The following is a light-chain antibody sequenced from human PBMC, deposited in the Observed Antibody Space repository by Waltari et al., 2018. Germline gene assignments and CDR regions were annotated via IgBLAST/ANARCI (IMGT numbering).Light chain of an antibody. CDR1: QSVSSSY. CDR2: GAS. V-gene: IGKV3-20*01. J-gene: IGKJ3*01. Sequence: EIVLPQSPGTLSLSPGEKATLSCRTSQSVSSSYLTWYQQKPGQAPRLLIFGASSRATGIPDRFSGSGSGTDFTLTISRLEPEDFAVYYCQQYGGSPTFGPGTKVDIK. CDR3: QQYGGSPT.